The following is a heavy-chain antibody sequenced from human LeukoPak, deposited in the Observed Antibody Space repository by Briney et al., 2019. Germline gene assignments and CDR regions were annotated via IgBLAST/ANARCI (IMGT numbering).Heavy chain of an antibody. CDR2: ISSSSSYI. CDR1: GFTFSSYS. D-gene: IGHD6-13*01. CDR3: ARGSGATYSSSWYLDY. J-gene: IGHJ4*02. Sequence: GGSLRLSCAASGFTFSSYSMNWVRQAPGKGLEWVSSISSSSSYIYYADSVKGRFTISRDNAENSLYLQMNSLRAEDTAVYYCARGSGATYSSSWYLDYWGQGTLVTVSS. V-gene: IGHV3-21*01.